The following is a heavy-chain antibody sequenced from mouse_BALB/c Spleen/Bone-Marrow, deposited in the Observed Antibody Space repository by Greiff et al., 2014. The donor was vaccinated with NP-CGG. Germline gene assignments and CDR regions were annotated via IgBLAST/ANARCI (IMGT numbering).Heavy chain of an antibody. Sequence: EVKLQESGGGLVQPGGSRKLSCAASGFTFSSFGMHWVRQAPEKGLEWVAYISSGSSTIFYADTVKGRFTVSRDNPKNTLFLQMTSLRSEDTAMYYCTRGRNWDDFDYWGQGTTLTVSS. V-gene: IGHV5-17*02. CDR3: TRGRNWDDFDY. D-gene: IGHD4-1*01. CDR1: GFTFSSFG. CDR2: ISSGSSTI. J-gene: IGHJ2*01.